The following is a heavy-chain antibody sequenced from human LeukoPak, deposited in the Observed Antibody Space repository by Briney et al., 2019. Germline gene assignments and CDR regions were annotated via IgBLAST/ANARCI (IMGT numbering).Heavy chain of an antibody. Sequence: ASVKVSCKASEYPFSRSVIHWVRQAPGQRLGWMGWINAGNGDTEYSQNFQGRVTITRDTSASTAYMELSSLRSEDTAVYYCARDRVLRFLEWSCMDVWGQGTTVTVSS. V-gene: IGHV1-3*01. CDR1: EYPFSRSV. D-gene: IGHD3-3*01. J-gene: IGHJ6*02. CDR3: ARDRVLRFLEWSCMDV. CDR2: INAGNGDT.